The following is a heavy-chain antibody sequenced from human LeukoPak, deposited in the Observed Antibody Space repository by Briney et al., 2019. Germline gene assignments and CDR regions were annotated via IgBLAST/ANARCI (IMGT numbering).Heavy chain of an antibody. D-gene: IGHD2-2*01. CDR2: IVVGSGDT. Sequence: SVKVSCKASGFTFTSSAIQWVRQARGRHLEWIGWIVVGSGDTDYAQNFQGKVTFTRDMSTSTTYMELSSLKSEDTAVYYCAADDQQLILWGQGTLVTVSS. CDR3: AADDQQLIL. J-gene: IGHJ4*02. CDR1: GFTFTSSA. V-gene: IGHV1-58*02.